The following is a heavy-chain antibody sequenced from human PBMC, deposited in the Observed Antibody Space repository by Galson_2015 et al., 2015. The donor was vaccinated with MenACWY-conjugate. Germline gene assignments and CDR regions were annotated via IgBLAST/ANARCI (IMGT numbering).Heavy chain of an antibody. J-gene: IGHJ6*03. V-gene: IGHV3-48*03. CDR3: ARDTRRWGASHYYYYRDV. CDR2: ISPSATSI. D-gene: IGHD3-16*01. Sequence: SLRLSCAASGFVFRNFEMNWVRQTPEKGLEWLSYISPSATSISYAESVKGRFTISRDNADNSLYLQMNSLRADDTGIYYCARDTRRWGASHYYYYRDVWGKGTTVIVSS. CDR1: GFVFRNFE.